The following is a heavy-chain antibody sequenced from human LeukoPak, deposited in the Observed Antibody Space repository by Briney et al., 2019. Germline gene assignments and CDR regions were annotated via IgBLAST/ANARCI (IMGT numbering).Heavy chain of an antibody. CDR1: GDSISTYY. CDR2: IYYSGSA. J-gene: IGHJ4*02. D-gene: IGHD5-18*01. CDR3: ARDQGYTYGGGYYFDY. Sequence: KTSETLSLTCTVSGDSISTYYWTWIRQPPGKGLEWIGYIYYSGSANYNPSLKSRVTISLDTSKSQFSLKLSSVTAADTAVYYRARDQGYTYGGGYYFDYWGQGTLVTVSA. V-gene: IGHV4-59*01.